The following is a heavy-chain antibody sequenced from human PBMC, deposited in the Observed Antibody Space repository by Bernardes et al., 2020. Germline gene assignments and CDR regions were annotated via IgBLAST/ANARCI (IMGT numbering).Heavy chain of an antibody. CDR2: ISSSSSTI. CDR3: ARALGWGSKAGAFDI. CDR1: GFTFSSYS. D-gene: IGHD2-21*01. V-gene: IGHV3-48*01. Sequence: GGSLRLSCAASGFTFSSYSMNWVRQAPGKGLEWVSYISSSSSTIYYADSVKGRFTISRDNAKNSLYLQMNSLRAEDTAVYYCARALGWGSKAGAFDIWGQGTMVTVSS. J-gene: IGHJ3*02.